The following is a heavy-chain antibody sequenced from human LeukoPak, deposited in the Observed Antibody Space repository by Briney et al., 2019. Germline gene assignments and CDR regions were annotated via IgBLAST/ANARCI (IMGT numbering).Heavy chain of an antibody. Sequence: ASVKVSCKASGYTFTSYGISWVRQAPGQGLEWMGWISAYNGNTNYAQKLQGRVTMTTDTSTSTAYMELRSLRSDDTAVYYRARDPSVPAAPRWFDPWGQGTLVTVSS. J-gene: IGHJ5*02. CDR1: GYTFTSYG. CDR2: ISAYNGNT. V-gene: IGHV1-18*01. D-gene: IGHD2-2*01. CDR3: ARDPSVPAAPRWFDP.